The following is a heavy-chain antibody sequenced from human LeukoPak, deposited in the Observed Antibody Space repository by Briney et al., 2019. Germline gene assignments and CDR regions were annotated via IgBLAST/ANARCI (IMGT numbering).Heavy chain of an antibody. CDR3: ARDPRITMVRGVYYYYYYMDV. CDR2: INSSGGNT. V-gene: IGHV1-46*01. D-gene: IGHD3-10*01. Sequence: ASVKVSCKASGYTFTNYYMHWVRQAPGQGLEWMGIINSSGGNTSYAQKFQGRLTMTRDTSTSTVYMELSSLRSEDTAVYYCARDPRITMVRGVYYYYYYMDVWGKGTTVTVSS. J-gene: IGHJ6*03. CDR1: GYTFTNYY.